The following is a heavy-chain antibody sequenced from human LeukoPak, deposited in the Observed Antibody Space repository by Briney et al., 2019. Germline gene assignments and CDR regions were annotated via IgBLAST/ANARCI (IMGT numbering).Heavy chain of an antibody. J-gene: IGHJ4*02. V-gene: IGHV1-18*01. CDR3: ARVSHYYGSEIEY. CDR1: GYTFTSYG. D-gene: IGHD3-10*01. CDR2: ISAYNGNT. Sequence: ASVKVSCKASGYTFTSYGITWVRQAPGQRLEWMGWISAYNGNTNYAQKVQGRVTITTDTSTSTAYMELRSLRSDDTAVYYCARVSHYYGSEIEYWGQGTLVTVSS.